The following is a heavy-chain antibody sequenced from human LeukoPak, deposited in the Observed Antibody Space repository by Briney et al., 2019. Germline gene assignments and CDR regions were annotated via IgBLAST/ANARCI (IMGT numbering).Heavy chain of an antibody. Sequence: SETLSLTCTVSGGSISSYYWSWIRQPPGKGLEWIGYIYYSGSTNYNPSLKSRVTISVDTSKNQFSLKLSSVTAADTAVYYCARGRREQWLVRRYFDLWGRGTLVTVSS. V-gene: IGHV4-59*12. CDR1: GGSISSYY. CDR3: ARGRREQWLVRRYFDL. CDR2: IYYSGST. J-gene: IGHJ2*01. D-gene: IGHD6-19*01.